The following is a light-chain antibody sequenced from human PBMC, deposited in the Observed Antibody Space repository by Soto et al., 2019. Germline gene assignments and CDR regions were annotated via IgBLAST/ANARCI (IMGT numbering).Light chain of an antibody. J-gene: IGLJ1*01. V-gene: IGLV2-14*03. CDR2: EVS. CDR1: SSDVGGYNY. CDR3: SSYTSSSSLGV. Sequence: QSVLTQPSSVSGSPGQWITISCIGTSSDVGGYNYVSWYQQHPGKAPKLMNYEVSNRPSGVSNRFSGSTSGNTASLTISGLQAEDEGEYYCSSYTSSSSLGVFGTGTKVTVL.